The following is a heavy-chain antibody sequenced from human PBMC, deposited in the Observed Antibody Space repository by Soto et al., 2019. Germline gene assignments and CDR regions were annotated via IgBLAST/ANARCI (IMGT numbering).Heavy chain of an antibody. Sequence: GGSLRLSCAASGFTFSSYAMSWVRQAPGKGLEWVSAISGSGGSTYYADSVKGRFTISRDNSKNTLYLQMNSLRAEDTAVYYCAKVPYYYGSGSYTLYYGMDVWGQGTTVTVSS. CDR2: ISGSGGST. CDR3: AKVPYYYGSGSYTLYYGMDV. V-gene: IGHV3-23*01. J-gene: IGHJ6*02. CDR1: GFTFSSYA. D-gene: IGHD3-10*01.